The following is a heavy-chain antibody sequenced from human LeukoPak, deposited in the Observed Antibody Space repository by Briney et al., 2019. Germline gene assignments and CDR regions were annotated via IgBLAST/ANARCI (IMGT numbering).Heavy chain of an antibody. CDR1: GFTFSTSW. CDR2: IKQDGSEK. D-gene: IGHD3-10*01. Sequence: GGSLRLSCAASGFTFSTSWMSWVRQAPGKGLEWVATIKQDGSEKYYVDSVKGRFTISRDISKNMLYLQMNSLRVEDTAVYYCAKERGGQDWDFDLWGRGTLVTVSS. J-gene: IGHJ2*01. V-gene: IGHV3-7*01. CDR3: AKERGGQDWDFDL.